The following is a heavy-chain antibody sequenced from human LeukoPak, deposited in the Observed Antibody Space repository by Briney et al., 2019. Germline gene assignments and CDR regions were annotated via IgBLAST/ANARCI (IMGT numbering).Heavy chain of an antibody. CDR2: INPNSGGT. J-gene: IGHJ5*02. CDR1: GYTFTGYY. V-gene: IGHV1-2*02. D-gene: IGHD2-15*01. Sequence: GASVKVSCKASGYTFTGYYMHWVRQAPGQGLEWMGWINPNSGGTNYAQKFQGRVTMTRDTSISTAYMELSRLRSDDTAVYYCAREVTYCSGGSCYLREGSWFDPWGQGTLVTVSS. CDR3: AREVTYCSGGSCYLREGSWFDP.